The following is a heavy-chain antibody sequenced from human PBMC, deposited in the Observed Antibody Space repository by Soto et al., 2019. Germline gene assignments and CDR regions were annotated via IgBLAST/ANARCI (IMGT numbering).Heavy chain of an antibody. CDR3: TREGSAPYYYYGMDA. CDR2: INTHNGNT. CDR1: GYTFTTYG. J-gene: IGHJ6*02. Sequence: ASVKVSCKASGYTFTTYGISWVRQAPGQGLEWLGWINTHNGNTNYAQNLQGRVIMTADTSTNTAYMELRSLRSDDTAIYYCTREGSAPYYYYGMDACGQGTTVTVSS. D-gene: IGHD3-10*01. V-gene: IGHV1-18*01.